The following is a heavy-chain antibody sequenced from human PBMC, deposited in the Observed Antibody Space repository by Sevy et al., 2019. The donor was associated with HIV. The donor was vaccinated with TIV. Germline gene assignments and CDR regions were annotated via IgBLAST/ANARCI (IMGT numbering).Heavy chain of an antibody. Sequence: GWSLRLSCAASGFTFSDAWMGWVRQAAGKGLECVGRIKSKSDGGTVEHAAPVKGRFTISRDDSKDMLYLQMNSLKTEDTAVYFCITYPRITTTGTGGFDPWGQGTLVTVSS. CDR1: GFTFSDAW. CDR2: IKSKSDGGTV. D-gene: IGHD6-13*01. V-gene: IGHV3-15*01. CDR3: ITYPRITTTGTGGFDP. J-gene: IGHJ5*02.